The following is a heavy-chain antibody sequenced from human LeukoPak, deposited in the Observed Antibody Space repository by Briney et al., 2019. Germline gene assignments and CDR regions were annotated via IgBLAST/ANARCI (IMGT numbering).Heavy chain of an antibody. Sequence: SETLSLTCTVSGGSISSYYWSWIRQPSGKGLEWIGYIYYSGSTNYNPSLKSRVTISVDTSKNQFSLKLSSVTAADTAVYYCARSYYDFWSGPQGYYYYYMDVWSKGTTVTVSS. V-gene: IGHV4-59*01. J-gene: IGHJ6*03. D-gene: IGHD3-3*01. CDR1: GGSISSYY. CDR3: ARSYYDFWSGPQGYYYYYMDV. CDR2: IYYSGST.